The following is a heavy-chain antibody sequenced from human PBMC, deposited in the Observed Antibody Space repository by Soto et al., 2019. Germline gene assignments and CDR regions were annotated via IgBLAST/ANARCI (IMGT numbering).Heavy chain of an antibody. V-gene: IGHV4-39*01. J-gene: IGHJ4*02. CDR1: GGSIDSSSYY. CDR3: ARHEPPYYGDYTGFDY. Sequence: QLQLQESGPGVVKPSETLSLTCTVSGGSIDSSSYYWGWIRQPPGKGLEWIGSIYYSGNTYYSPSLESRVTISVDTSKNQFSLKLRSVTAADTALYFCARHEPPYYGDYTGFDYWGQGSLVTVSS. D-gene: IGHD4-17*01. CDR2: IYYSGNT.